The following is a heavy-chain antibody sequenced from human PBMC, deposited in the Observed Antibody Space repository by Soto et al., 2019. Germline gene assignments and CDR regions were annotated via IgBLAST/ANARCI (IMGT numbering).Heavy chain of an antibody. Sequence: GASVKVSCKASGYTFTSYAMHWVRQAPGQRLEWMGWINAGNGNTKYSQKFQGRVTITRDTSASTAYMELSSLRSEDTAVYYCARGEYSSYYYYGMDVWGQGTTVTVSS. J-gene: IGHJ6*02. CDR2: INAGNGNT. CDR1: GYTFTSYA. D-gene: IGHD6-6*01. CDR3: ARGEYSSYYYYGMDV. V-gene: IGHV1-3*01.